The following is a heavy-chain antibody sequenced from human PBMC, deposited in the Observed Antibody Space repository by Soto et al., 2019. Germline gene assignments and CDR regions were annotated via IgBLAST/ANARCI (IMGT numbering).Heavy chain of an antibody. CDR2: IYYSGRT. Sequence: QVQLQESGPGLVKPSETLSLTCTVSGGSISSYYWSWIRQPPGKGLEWIGYIYYSGRTNYNPSLKSRVTISVDTSKNQFSLKLSSVTAADTAVYYCARVYYDILTGPDWYFDLWGRGTLVTVSS. V-gene: IGHV4-59*01. J-gene: IGHJ2*01. CDR1: GGSISSYY. D-gene: IGHD3-9*01. CDR3: ARVYYDILTGPDWYFDL.